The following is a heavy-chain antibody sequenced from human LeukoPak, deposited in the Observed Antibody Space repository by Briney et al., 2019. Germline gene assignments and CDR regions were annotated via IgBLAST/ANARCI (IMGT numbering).Heavy chain of an antibody. CDR1: GYTFTGHY. V-gene: IGHV1-2*02. J-gene: IGHJ3*02. D-gene: IGHD2-2*01. Sequence: GASVKVSCKPSGYTFTGHYIHWVRQAPGQGLEWMGWVNPNSGGTNYAQKFQGRVTMTSDTSVSTGYMELSSLTSDDTAVYYCARDNIVVVPAARGDAFDIWGQGTMVTVSS. CDR3: ARDNIVVVPAARGDAFDI. CDR2: VNPNSGGT.